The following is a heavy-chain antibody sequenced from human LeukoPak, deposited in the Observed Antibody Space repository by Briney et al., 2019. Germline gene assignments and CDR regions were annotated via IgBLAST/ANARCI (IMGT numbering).Heavy chain of an antibody. Sequence: ASVKVSCKASGYTFSDFYIHWVRQAPGQGREYVGWITPKSGDTYSPQRFQGRVTMTRDASISTAYMELSSLRSDDTAVYFCARVRLADERAWAYWGQGTLVTVSS. J-gene: IGHJ4*02. D-gene: IGHD3-3*02. CDR1: GYTFSDFY. CDR2: ITPKSGDT. V-gene: IGHV1-2*02. CDR3: ARVRLADERAWAY.